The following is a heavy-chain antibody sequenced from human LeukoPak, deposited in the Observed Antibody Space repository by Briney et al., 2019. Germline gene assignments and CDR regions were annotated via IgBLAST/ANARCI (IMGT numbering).Heavy chain of an antibody. D-gene: IGHD3-22*01. J-gene: IGHJ4*02. V-gene: IGHV4-34*01. Sequence: SETLSLTCAVYGGSFSGYYWSWIRQPPGKGLEWIGEINHSGSTNYNPSLKSRVTLSVDTSKNQFSLKLSSVTAADTAVYYCARGDSSGYYFPHFDYWGQGTLVTVSS. CDR3: ARGDSSGYYFPHFDY. CDR1: GGSFSGYY. CDR2: INHSGST.